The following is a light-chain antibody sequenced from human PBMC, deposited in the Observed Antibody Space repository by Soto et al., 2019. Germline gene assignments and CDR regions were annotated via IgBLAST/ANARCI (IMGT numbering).Light chain of an antibody. CDR1: SSDVGRYNY. Sequence: QSVLTQPRSVSGSPGQSVAISCTGTSSDVGRYNYVSWYQQHPGKAPKLVIYDVSKRPSGVPDRFSGSKSGNTASLTISGLQIEDEAEYYCCSYAGDYLFGTGTKLTVL. J-gene: IGLJ1*01. V-gene: IGLV2-11*01. CDR2: DVS. CDR3: CSYAGDYL.